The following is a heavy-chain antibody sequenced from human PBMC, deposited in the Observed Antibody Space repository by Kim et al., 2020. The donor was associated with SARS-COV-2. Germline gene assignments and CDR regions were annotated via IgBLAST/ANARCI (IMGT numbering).Heavy chain of an antibody. CDR3: ARGYSSSRWEHYGMDV. Sequence: GGSLRLSCAASGFTFSSYSMNWVRQAPGKGLEWVSYISSSSSTIYYADSVKGRFTISRDNAKNSLYLQMNSLRDEDTAVYYCARGYSSSRWEHYGMDVWGQGTTVTVSS. CDR1: GFTFSSYS. D-gene: IGHD6-6*01. J-gene: IGHJ6*02. CDR2: ISSSSSTI. V-gene: IGHV3-48*02.